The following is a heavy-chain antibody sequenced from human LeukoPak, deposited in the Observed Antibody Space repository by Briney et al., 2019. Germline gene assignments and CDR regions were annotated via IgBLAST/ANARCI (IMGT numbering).Heavy chain of an antibody. V-gene: IGHV1-8*01. CDR1: GYTFTSYD. CDR3: ARGYCDILTGTSGRGNGDY. J-gene: IGHJ4*02. D-gene: IGHD3-9*01. CDR2: MNPNSGNT. Sequence: ASVKVSCKASGYTFTSYDINWVRQATGQGLEWMGWMNPNSGNTGYAQKFQGRVTMTRNTSISTAYMELSSLRSDDTAVYYCARGYCDILTGTSGRGNGDYWDQGTLVTVSS.